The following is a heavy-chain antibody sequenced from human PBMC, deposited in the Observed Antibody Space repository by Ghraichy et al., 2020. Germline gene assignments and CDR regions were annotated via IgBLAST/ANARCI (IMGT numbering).Heavy chain of an antibody. D-gene: IGHD6-19*01. CDR2: IIGSGGST. J-gene: IGHJ4*02. Sequence: GGSLRLSCAASGFTFSNYAMSWVRQAPGKGLEWVSSIIGSGGSTYYADSVKGRFTISRDNSKNTLFLQMNSLRAEDTAVYYCAKYRSGWYRGDFDFWGQGTLVTVSS. CDR1: GFTFSNYA. V-gene: IGHV3-23*01. CDR3: AKYRSGWYRGDFDF.